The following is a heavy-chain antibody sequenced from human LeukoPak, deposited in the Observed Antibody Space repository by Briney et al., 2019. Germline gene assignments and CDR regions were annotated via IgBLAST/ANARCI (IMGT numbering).Heavy chain of an antibody. D-gene: IGHD5-18*01. CDR1: GFTLSSYA. CDR2: ISYDGSNK. CDR3: ARDLDTAMVYYYGMDV. Sequence: GAPRLSCAAPGFTLSSYAMHWVRPGPRRGVGRGAGISYDGSNKYYADSVKGRFTISRDNSKNALYLQMNSLRAEDTAVYYCARDLDTAMVYYYGMDVWGQGTTVTVSS. J-gene: IGHJ6*02. V-gene: IGHV3-30-3*01.